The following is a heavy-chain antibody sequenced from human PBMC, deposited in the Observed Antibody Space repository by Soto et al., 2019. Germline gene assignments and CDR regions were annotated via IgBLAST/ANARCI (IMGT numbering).Heavy chain of an antibody. CDR1: GFTFSSYG. CDR2: IWYDGSNK. Sequence: GGSLRLSCAASGFTFSSYGMHWVRQAPGKGLEWVAVIWYDGSNKYYADSVKGRFTISRDNSKNTLYLQMNSLRAEDTAVYYCARDQDRQLWPTPGSYYYYGMDVWGQGTTVTVSS. CDR3: ARDQDRQLWPTPGSYYYYGMDV. D-gene: IGHD5-18*01. V-gene: IGHV3-33*01. J-gene: IGHJ6*02.